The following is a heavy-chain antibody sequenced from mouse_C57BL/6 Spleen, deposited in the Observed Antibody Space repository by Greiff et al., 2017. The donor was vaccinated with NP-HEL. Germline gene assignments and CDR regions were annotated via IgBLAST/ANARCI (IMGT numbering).Heavy chain of an antibody. CDR1: GYTFTSYW. V-gene: IGHV1-64*01. J-gene: IGHJ2*01. Sequence: QVQLQQPGAELVKPGASVKLSCKASGYTFTSYWMHWVKQRPGQGLEWIGMIHPNSGSTNSNEKFKSKATLTVDKSSSTAYMQLSSLTSEDSAVYYCARLAGTEYYFDYWGQGTTLTVSS. CDR3: ARLAGTEYYFDY. D-gene: IGHD4-1*01. CDR2: IHPNSGST.